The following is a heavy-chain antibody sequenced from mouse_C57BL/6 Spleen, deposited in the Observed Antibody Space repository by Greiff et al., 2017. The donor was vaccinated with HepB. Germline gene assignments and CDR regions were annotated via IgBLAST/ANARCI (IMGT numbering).Heavy chain of an antibody. CDR2: IYIGNGYT. CDR3: ASPTTVAHWYFDV. CDR1: GYTFTSYG. Sequence: VQLQQSGAELVRPGSSVKMSCKTSGYTFTSYGLNWVKQRPGQGLEWIGYIYIGNGYTEYNEKFKGKATLTSDTSSSTAYMQLSSLTSEDSAIYFCASPTTVAHWYFDVWGTGTTVTVSS. V-gene: IGHV1-58*01. D-gene: IGHD1-1*01. J-gene: IGHJ1*03.